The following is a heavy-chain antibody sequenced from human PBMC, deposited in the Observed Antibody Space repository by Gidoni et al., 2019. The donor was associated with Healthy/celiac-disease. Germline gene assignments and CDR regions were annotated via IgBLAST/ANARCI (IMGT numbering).Heavy chain of an antibody. D-gene: IGHD3-9*01. CDR3: ARNTDWPFAFDI. Sequence: EVPLVASGGGLVKPGGPLRLSCAASGFTFSSYSMNWVRQAPGKGLEWVSSISSSSSYIYYADSVKGRFTISRDNAKNSLYLQMNSLRAEDTAVYYCARNTDWPFAFDIWGQGTMVTVSS. V-gene: IGHV3-21*01. J-gene: IGHJ3*02. CDR1: GFTFSSYS. CDR2: ISSSSSYI.